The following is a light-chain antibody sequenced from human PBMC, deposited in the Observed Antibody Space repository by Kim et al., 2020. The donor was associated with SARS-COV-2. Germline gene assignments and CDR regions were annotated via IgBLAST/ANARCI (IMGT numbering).Light chain of an antibody. V-gene: IGLV2-23*02. CDR3: CSYAGSNLHYV. Sequence: QSITIACTGTSGDVVSYNLVSWYQLRPGKAPKVIIYDVSKRPSGVSTHFSGSKSGNTASLTISGLQAEDEADYYCCSYAGSNLHYVFGTGTKVTVL. CDR1: SGDVVSYNL. CDR2: DVS. J-gene: IGLJ1*01.